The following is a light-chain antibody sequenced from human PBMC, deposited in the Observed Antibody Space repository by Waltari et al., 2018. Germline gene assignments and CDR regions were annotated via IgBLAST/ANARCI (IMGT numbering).Light chain of an antibody. CDR2: GAS. CDR3: QQYGSSRT. Sequence: DIVLTQSPGTLSLSPGARATLSCRASQSVSSSYLAWYQQKPGQAPRLLIYGASSRATGIPDRFSGSGSGTDFTLTISRLEPEDFAVYYCQQYGSSRTFGQGTKVEIK. J-gene: IGKJ1*01. CDR1: QSVSSSY. V-gene: IGKV3-20*01.